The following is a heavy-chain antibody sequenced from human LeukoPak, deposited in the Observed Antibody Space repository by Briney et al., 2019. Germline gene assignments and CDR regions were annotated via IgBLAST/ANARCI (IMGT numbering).Heavy chain of an antibody. V-gene: IGHV3-66*01. J-gene: IGHJ6*03. Sequence: GGSLRLSCAASGFTVSSNYMSWVRQAPGKGLEWVSVIYSGGSTYYADSVKGRFTISRDNAKNSLYLQLNSLRAEDTAVYYCARDPYSGSYSDYYYYYMDVWGKGTTVTVSS. CDR3: ARDPYSGSYSDYYYYYMDV. D-gene: IGHD1-26*01. CDR1: GFTVSSNY. CDR2: IYSGGST.